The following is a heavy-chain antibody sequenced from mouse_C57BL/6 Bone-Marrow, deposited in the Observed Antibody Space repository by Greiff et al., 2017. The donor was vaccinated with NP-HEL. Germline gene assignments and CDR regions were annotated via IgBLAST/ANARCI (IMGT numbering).Heavy chain of an antibody. Sequence: QVHVKQPGAELVKPGASVKMSCKASGYTFTSYWITWVKQRPGQGLEWIGDIYPGSGSTNYNEKFKSKATLTVDTSSSTAYMQLSSLTSEDSAVYYCARNYYYYGSSYYFDYWGQGTTLTVSS. D-gene: IGHD1-1*01. V-gene: IGHV1-55*01. CDR2: IYPGSGST. J-gene: IGHJ2*01. CDR3: ARNYYYYGSSYYFDY. CDR1: GYTFTSYW.